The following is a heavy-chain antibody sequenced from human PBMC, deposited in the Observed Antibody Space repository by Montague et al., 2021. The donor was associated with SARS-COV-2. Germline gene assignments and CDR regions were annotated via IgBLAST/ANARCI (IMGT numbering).Heavy chain of an antibody. Sequence: LVKPTQTLTLTCTFSGFSLSTSGMCASWIRQPPGKGLEWIGSIYYSGSTYYNSSLKSRVTISVDTSKNQFSLKLNSVTAADTAVYYCARHVWFGELSSENWFDPWGQGTLVTVSS. V-gene: IGHV4-39*01. D-gene: IGHD3-10*01. CDR3: ARHVWFGELSSENWFDP. CDR1: GFSLSTSGMC. J-gene: IGHJ5*02. CDR2: IYYSGST.